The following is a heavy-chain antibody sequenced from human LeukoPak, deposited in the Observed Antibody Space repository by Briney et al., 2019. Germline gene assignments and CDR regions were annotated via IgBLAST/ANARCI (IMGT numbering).Heavy chain of an antibody. CDR2: INSDGSIT. CDR3: ARNPSGNYDY. V-gene: IGHV3-74*01. D-gene: IGHD3-3*01. CDR1: GFTFNSYW. J-gene: IGHJ4*02. Sequence: PGVSLRLSCAASGFTFNSYWMHWVRQVPGKGLLWVSHINSDGSITDYADSVKGRFTISRDNARNTLSLQMDSLRVEGTAVYYCARNPSGNYDYWGQGALVTVS.